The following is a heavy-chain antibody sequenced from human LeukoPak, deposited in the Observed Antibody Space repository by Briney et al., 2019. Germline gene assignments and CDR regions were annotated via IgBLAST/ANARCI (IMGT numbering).Heavy chain of an antibody. D-gene: IGHD6-13*01. J-gene: IGHJ4*02. Sequence: GASVKVSCKASGGTFSSYAISWVRQAPGQGLEWMGGIIPIFGTANYAQKLQGRVTMTTDTSTSTAYMELRSLRSDDTAVYYCARGLRIAVYYFDYWGQGTLVTVSS. CDR1: GGTFSSYA. V-gene: IGHV1-69*05. CDR2: IIPIFGTA. CDR3: ARGLRIAVYYFDY.